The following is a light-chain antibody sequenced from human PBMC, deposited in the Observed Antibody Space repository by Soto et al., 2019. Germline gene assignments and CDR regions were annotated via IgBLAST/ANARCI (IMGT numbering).Light chain of an antibody. CDR2: DVA. CDR1: SSDVGGYDY. V-gene: IGLV2-14*01. J-gene: IGLJ3*02. Sequence: QSALTQPASVSGSPGQLIAISCTGTSSDVGGYDYVSWYQQHPGKAPKLMIYDVANRPSGVSNRFSGSKSGNTAALTISGLQAEDEADYYCSSYTSSNSWVFGGGTKLTVL. CDR3: SSYTSSNSWV.